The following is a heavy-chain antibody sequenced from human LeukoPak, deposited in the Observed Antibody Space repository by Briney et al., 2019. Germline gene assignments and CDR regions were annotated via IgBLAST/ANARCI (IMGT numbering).Heavy chain of an antibody. V-gene: IGHV7-4-1*02. J-gene: IGHJ4*02. Sequence: GASVKVSCKTSGYSENFYGITWVRQVAGQGLEWMGWINTNTGNPTYAQGFTGRFVFSLDTSVSTAYLQISSLKAEDTAVYYCAVPRIAAAGPAFDCWGQGTLVTVSS. D-gene: IGHD6-13*01. CDR3: AVPRIAAAGPAFDC. CDR1: GYSENFYG. CDR2: INTNTGNP.